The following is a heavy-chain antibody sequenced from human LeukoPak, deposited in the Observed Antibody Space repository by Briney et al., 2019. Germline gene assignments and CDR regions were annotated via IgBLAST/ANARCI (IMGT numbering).Heavy chain of an antibody. CDR1: GGSFSGYY. CDR3: ARERGYSYGYYAFDI. Sequence: SETLSLTCAVYGGSFSGYYWSWIRQPPGKGLEWIGEINHSGSTNYNPSLKSRVTISVDTPENQFSLKLSSVTAADTAVYYCARERGYSYGYYAFDIWGQGTMVTVSS. V-gene: IGHV4-34*01. CDR2: INHSGST. D-gene: IGHD5-18*01. J-gene: IGHJ3*02.